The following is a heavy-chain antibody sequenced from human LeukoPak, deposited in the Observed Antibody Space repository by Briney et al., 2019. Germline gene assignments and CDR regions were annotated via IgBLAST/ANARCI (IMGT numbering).Heavy chain of an antibody. D-gene: IGHD5-24*01. CDR2: ISYGGGI. Sequence: KSSETLSLTCTVSGGSISSSSYYCGWIRQPPGKGLEGLEWIGSISYGGGIHYNPSLKSRATISVDTSNNQFSVTLSSVTAADTAVYFCAREIGARSGYNLWGQGTLVTVSS. V-gene: IGHV4-39*02. J-gene: IGHJ4*02. CDR1: GGSISSSSYY. CDR3: AREIGARSGYNL.